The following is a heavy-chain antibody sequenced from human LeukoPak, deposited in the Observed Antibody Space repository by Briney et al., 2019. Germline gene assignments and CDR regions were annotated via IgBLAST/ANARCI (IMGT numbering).Heavy chain of an antibody. CDR1: GFTVSSNY. CDR3: ARDPQSWGRGATDI. D-gene: IGHD3-16*01. Sequence: GGSLRLSCAASGFTVSSNYMSWVRQAPGKGLEWVSVIYSGGSTYYADSVKGRFTISRDNSKNTLYLQMNSLRAEDTAVYYCARDPQSWGRGATDIWGQGTLVTVSS. CDR2: IYSGGST. J-gene: IGHJ3*02. V-gene: IGHV3-66*01.